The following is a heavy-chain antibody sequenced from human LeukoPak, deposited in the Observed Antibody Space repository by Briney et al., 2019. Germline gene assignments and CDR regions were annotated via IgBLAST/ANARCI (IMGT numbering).Heavy chain of an antibody. V-gene: IGHV3-23*01. CDR2: INDNGVTT. CDR3: AKKLGSSPGDFFDY. D-gene: IGHD6-6*01. J-gene: IGHJ4*02. Sequence: GGSLRLSCAASGFTFTSYAMSWVRQVPRKGLEWVSDINDNGVTTFYADSVKGRFAIFRDNSKNRLYLQMNSLRAEDTAVYYCAKKLGSSPGDFFDYWGQGILVTVSS. CDR1: GFTFTSYA.